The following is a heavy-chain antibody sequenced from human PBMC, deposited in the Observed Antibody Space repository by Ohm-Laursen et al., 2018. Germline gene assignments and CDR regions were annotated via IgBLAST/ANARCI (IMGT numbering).Heavy chain of an antibody. D-gene: IGHD6-6*01. V-gene: IGHV3-23*01. Sequence: SLRLSCTASGFIFSNYAMSWVRQAPGKGLEWVSTISSSGGSTYYADSVKGRFTMSRDNSKNTLHLQMNSLRVDDTALYYCAKLFVDYSSSSADYWGQGTRVTVSS. CDR2: ISSSGGST. CDR3: AKLFVDYSSSSADY. CDR1: GFIFSNYA. J-gene: IGHJ4*02.